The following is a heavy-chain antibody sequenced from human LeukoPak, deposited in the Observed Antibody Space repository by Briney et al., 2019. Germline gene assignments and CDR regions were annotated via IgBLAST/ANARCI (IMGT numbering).Heavy chain of an antibody. Sequence: SETLSLTCAVSGGSISSSNWWSWVRQPPGKGLEWIGEIYHSGSTNYNPSLKSRVTISVDKSKNQFSLKLSSVTAADTAVYYCARDTGYSSGWYMGDYFDYWGQGTLVTVPS. V-gene: IGHV4-4*02. CDR2: IYHSGST. D-gene: IGHD6-19*01. J-gene: IGHJ4*02. CDR3: ARDTGYSSGWYMGDYFDY. CDR1: GGSISSSNW.